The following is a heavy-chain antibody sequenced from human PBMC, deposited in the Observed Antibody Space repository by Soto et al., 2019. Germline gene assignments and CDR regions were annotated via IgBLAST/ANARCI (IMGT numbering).Heavy chain of an antibody. CDR3: ARANYYGSAGGFHY. J-gene: IGHJ4*02. CDR1: GFTFSSYS. Sequence: EVQLVESGGGLVQPGGSLRLSCAASGFTFSSYSMNWVRQAPGKGLEWVSYISSSSSTTYYADSVKGRFTISRDNAKNSLSLQMNSLRAEDAAVYYGARANYYGSAGGFHYWGQGTLVTVSS. CDR2: ISSSSSTT. D-gene: IGHD3-10*01. V-gene: IGHV3-48*01.